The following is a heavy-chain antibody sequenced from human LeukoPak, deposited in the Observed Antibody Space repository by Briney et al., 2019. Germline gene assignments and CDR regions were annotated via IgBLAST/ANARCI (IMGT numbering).Heavy chain of an antibody. J-gene: IGHJ4*02. D-gene: IGHD1-26*01. CDR2: IYYSGST. CDR1: GGSISSYY. Sequence: SETLSLTCTVSGGSISSYYWSWIRQPPGKGLEWVGYIYYSGSTNYNPSLKSRVTISVDTSKNQFSLKLSSVTAADTAVYYCARGSMADIVGATTFDYWGQGTLVTVSS. CDR3: ARGSMADIVGATTFDY. V-gene: IGHV4-59*01.